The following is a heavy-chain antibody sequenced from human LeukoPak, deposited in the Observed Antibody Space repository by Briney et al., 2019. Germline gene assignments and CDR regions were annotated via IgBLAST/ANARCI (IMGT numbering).Heavy chain of an antibody. V-gene: IGHV1-69*13. CDR1: GGTFSSYA. CDR3: ALRLGELSLGDY. J-gene: IGHJ4*02. D-gene: IGHD3-16*02. CDR2: IIPILGTA. Sequence: ASVKVSCKASGGTFSSYAISWVRQAPGQGLEWMGGIIPILGTANYAQKFQGRVTITADESTSTAYMELSSLRSEDTAVYYCALRLGELSLGDYWGQGTLVTVTS.